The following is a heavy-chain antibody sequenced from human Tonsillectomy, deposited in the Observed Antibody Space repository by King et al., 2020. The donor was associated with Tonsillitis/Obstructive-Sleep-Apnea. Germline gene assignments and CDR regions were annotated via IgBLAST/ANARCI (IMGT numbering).Heavy chain of an antibody. D-gene: IGHD2-15*01. V-gene: IGHV4-34*01. J-gene: IGHJ4*02. Sequence: VQLQQWGAGLLKPSETLSLTCAVYGGSFSGYYWSWIRQPPGKGLEWIGEINHSGSTNYNPSLKSRVTISVDTSKNQFSLKLSSVTAADTAVYYCASRVGYCSGGSCYSGGLAVLGYWGQGTLVTVSS. CDR1: GGSFSGYY. CDR2: INHSGST. CDR3: ASRVGYCSGGSCYSGGLAVLGY.